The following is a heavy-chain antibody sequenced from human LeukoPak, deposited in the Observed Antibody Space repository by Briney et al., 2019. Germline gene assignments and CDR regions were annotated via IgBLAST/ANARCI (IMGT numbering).Heavy chain of an antibody. Sequence: SETLSLTCAVYGGSFSSYYWSWIRQPPGKGLEWIGEINHSGSTNYNPSLKSRVTISVDTSKNQFSLKLSSVTAADTAVYYCARVYKKSQPLAYCSGGSCYSYNFDYWGQGTLVTVSS. D-gene: IGHD2-15*01. V-gene: IGHV4-34*01. CDR3: ARVYKKSQPLAYCSGGSCYSYNFDY. J-gene: IGHJ4*02. CDR1: GGSFSSYY. CDR2: INHSGST.